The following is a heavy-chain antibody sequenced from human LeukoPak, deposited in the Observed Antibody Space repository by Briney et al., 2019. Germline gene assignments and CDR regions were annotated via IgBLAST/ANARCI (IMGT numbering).Heavy chain of an antibody. V-gene: IGHV3-23*01. Sequence: GGSLRLSCAASGFTFNSFGLRWVRQAPGKGLEWVSAIGGSGGSTYYADSVKGRFTISRDNSKNTLYLQVNSLRAEDTALYYCAGGPGVYYYGMDVWGQGTSVTVSS. CDR2: IGGSGGST. J-gene: IGHJ6*02. CDR1: GFTFNSFG. CDR3: AGGPGVYYYGMDV.